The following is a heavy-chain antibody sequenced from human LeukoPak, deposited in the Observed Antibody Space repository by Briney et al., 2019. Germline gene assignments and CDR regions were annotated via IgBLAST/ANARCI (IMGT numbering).Heavy chain of an antibody. Sequence: GGSLRLSCAASGFTFSSYAMSWVRQTPGKGLEWVGFVRSKAYGGTTEYAASVKGRFTISRDDSKSIAYLQMNSLKTEDTAFYYCTNGLTMNPFDYWGQGTLVTVSS. D-gene: IGHD1-14*01. V-gene: IGHV3-49*04. CDR3: TNGLTMNPFDY. CDR1: GFTFSSYA. CDR2: VRSKAYGGTT. J-gene: IGHJ4*02.